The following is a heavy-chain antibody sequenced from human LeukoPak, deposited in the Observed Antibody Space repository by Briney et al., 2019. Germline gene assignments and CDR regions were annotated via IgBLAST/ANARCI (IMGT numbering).Heavy chain of an antibody. D-gene: IGHD6-25*01. J-gene: IGHJ5*02. CDR1: GFTFSDYY. CDR3: ARPPYSSGWDEGWFVR. Sequence: PGGTLMLSCVASGFTFSDYYMSWIRQAPGKGLEWVSYISSSSDYTNYADSVRGRFTISRDDAKNSLYRQMNSLRAEDTAVYYCARPPYSSGWDEGWFVRWGQGTLNTVSS. V-gene: IGHV3-11*06. CDR2: ISSSSDYT.